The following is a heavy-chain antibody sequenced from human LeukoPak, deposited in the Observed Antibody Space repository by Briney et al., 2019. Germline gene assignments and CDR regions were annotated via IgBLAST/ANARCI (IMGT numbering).Heavy chain of an antibody. D-gene: IGHD2-21*02. Sequence: GASVKVSCKASGYTFTGYYMHWVRQAPGQGLEWMGWINPNSGGTNYAQKFQGRVTMTRDTSISTAYMELSRLRSDDTAVYYCERDLRAYCGGDCPSSYWGQGTLVTVSS. V-gene: IGHV1-2*02. CDR2: INPNSGGT. CDR3: ERDLRAYCGGDCPSSY. CDR1: GYTFTGYY. J-gene: IGHJ4*02.